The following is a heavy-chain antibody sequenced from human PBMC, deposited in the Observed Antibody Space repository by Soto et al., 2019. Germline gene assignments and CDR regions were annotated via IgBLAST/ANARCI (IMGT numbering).Heavy chain of an antibody. D-gene: IGHD3-3*01. V-gene: IGHV1-69*13. CDR2: IIPIFGTA. CDR3: ATKPIRFLEWLPHFDY. CDR1: GYTFTSYA. Sequence: GASVKVSCKASGYTFTSYAISWVRQAPGQGLEWMGGIIPIFGTANYAQKFQGRVTITADESTSTAYMELSSLRSEDTAVYYCATKPIRFLEWLPHFDYWGQGTLVTVSS. J-gene: IGHJ4*02.